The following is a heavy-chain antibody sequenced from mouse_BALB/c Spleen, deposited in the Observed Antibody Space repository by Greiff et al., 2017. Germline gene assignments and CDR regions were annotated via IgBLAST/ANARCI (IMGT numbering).Heavy chain of an antibody. CDR2: ISSGGSYT. Sequence: EVQLVESGGDLVKPGGSLKLSCAASGFTFSSYGMSWVRQTPDKRLEWVATISSGGSYTYYPDSVKGRFTISRDNAKNTLYLQMSSLKSEDTAMYYCASLNWDIGYWGQGTTLTVSS. D-gene: IGHD4-1*01. CDR3: ASLNWDIGY. V-gene: IGHV5-6*01. J-gene: IGHJ2*01. CDR1: GFTFSSYG.